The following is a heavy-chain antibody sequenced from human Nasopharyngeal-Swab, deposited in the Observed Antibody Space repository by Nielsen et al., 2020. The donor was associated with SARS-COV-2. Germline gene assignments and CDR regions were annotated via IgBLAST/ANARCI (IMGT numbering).Heavy chain of an antibody. J-gene: IGHJ4*02. V-gene: IGHV4-39*07. CDR3: ARGTDIPTDY. D-gene: IGHD3-9*01. Sequence: RQAPGKGLEWIGNIFSGGNTYYNPSLDSRVTISLDTSKNQFSLKLSSVTAADTAVYYCARGTDIPTDYWGQGTLVTVSS. CDR2: IFSGGNT.